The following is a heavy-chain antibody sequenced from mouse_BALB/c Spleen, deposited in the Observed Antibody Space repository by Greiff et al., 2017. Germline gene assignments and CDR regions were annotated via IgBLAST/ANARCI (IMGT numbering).Heavy chain of an antibody. V-gene: IGHV5-6-5*01. D-gene: IGHD2-3*01. Sequence: EVKLVESGGGLVKPVGSLKLSCAASGFTFSSYAMSWVRQTPEKRLEWVASISSGGSTYYPDSVKGRFTISRDNARNILYLQMSSLRSEDTAMYYCARGHDGYHGGFAYWGQGTLVTVSA. CDR1: GFTFSSYA. CDR2: ISSGGST. J-gene: IGHJ3*01. CDR3: ARGHDGYHGGFAY.